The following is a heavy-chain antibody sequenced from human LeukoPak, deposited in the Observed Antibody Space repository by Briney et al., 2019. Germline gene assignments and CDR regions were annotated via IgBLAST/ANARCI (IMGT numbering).Heavy chain of an antibody. CDR2: ISYHGTNK. CDR1: GSTFTSYA. CDR3: ARDPTGGYRHFDF. Sequence: PGGSLRLSCAASGSTFTSYAMHWVRQAPGKGLEWVALISYHGTNKYYADSVKGRFTISSDNSKNTLYLQMNSLRTEDTAVYYCARDPTGGYRHFDFWGQGTLVTVSS. J-gene: IGHJ4*02. D-gene: IGHD2-8*02. V-gene: IGHV3-30-3*01.